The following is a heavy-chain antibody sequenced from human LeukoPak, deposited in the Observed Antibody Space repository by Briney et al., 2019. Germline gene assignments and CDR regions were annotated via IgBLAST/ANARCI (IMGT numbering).Heavy chain of an antibody. CDR3: ARGRYSYGPYYFDY. CDR1: GGSISSYY. D-gene: IGHD5-18*01. Sequence: SETLSLTCTVSGGSISSYYWSWIRQPPGKGLEWIGYIYYSGSTNYNPSLKSRVTISVDTSKNQFSLKLSSVTAADTAVYYCARGRYSYGPYYFDYWGQGTLVTVSS. CDR2: IYYSGST. J-gene: IGHJ4*02. V-gene: IGHV4-59*01.